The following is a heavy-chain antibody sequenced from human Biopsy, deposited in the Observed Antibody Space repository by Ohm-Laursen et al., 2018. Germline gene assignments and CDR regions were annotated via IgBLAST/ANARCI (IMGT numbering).Heavy chain of an antibody. V-gene: IGHV4-61*01. CDR1: GGSVSSSNYY. CDR3: AIDRVPRRGVMPVYYYGMDV. CDR2: IYNTERT. D-gene: IGHD2-21*01. J-gene: IGHJ6*02. Sequence: PPGTLSLTCSVSGGSVSSSNYYWNWIRQTPGKGLEWIGFIYNTERTNYNPSLKSRVTISLDTSKNQFSLELSSVIPSDTAVYYCAIDRVPRRGVMPVYYYGMDVWGQGSTVTVSS.